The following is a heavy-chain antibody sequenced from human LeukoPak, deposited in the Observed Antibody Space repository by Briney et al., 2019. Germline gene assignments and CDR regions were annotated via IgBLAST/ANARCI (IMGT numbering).Heavy chain of an antibody. CDR1: VYTLTHYG. CDR3: ARTIAAAGGNNWFDP. J-gene: IGHJ5*02. D-gene: IGHD6-13*01. V-gene: IGHV1-18*04. CDR2: ISAYNGKT. Sequence: ASVTVSCKSSVYTLTHYGISWVRPAPGQGLEWMGWISAYNGKTNYAQKLQGRVTMTTDTSTSTAYMELRSLRTDDTAGYCRARTIAAAGGNNWFDPWGQGTPVTVSS.